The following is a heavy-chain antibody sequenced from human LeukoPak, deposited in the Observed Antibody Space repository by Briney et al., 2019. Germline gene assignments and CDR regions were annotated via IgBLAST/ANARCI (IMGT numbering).Heavy chain of an antibody. CDR1: GFTVRSSY. CDR2: IYSGGSP. CDR3: ARAHPGDYSDFQFDY. D-gene: IGHD4-11*01. J-gene: IGHJ4*02. V-gene: IGHV3-53*01. Sequence: PGGSLRLSCAASGFTVRSSYMSWVRQAPGKGLEWVSVIYSGGSPDYADSAKGRFTISRDNAKNSLYLQMNSLRAEDTAVYYCARAHPGDYSDFQFDYWGQGTLVTVSS.